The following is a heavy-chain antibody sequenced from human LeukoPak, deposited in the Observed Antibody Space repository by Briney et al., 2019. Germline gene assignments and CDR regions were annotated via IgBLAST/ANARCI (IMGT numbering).Heavy chain of an antibody. CDR3: VRVWPQGYDHGYFDY. J-gene: IGHJ4*02. V-gene: IGHV4-34*01. CDR1: GGSFSGYY. Sequence: SETLSLTCAVYGGSFSGYYWSWIRQPPGKGLEWIGEINHSGSTNYNPSLKSRVTISVDTSKNQFSLKLSSVTAADTAVYYCVRVWPQGYDHGYFDYWGQGTLVTVSS. D-gene: IGHD5-12*01. CDR2: INHSGST.